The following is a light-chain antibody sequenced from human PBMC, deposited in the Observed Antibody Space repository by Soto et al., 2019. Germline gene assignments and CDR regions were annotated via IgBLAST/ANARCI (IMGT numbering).Light chain of an antibody. CDR3: SSYTCGGWGWV. V-gene: IGLV2-14*01. Sequence: QSALTQPPSVSGSPGLSITIACTGTSSDVGAFNYVSWFQQHPGKAPKVIIYEVSDRPSGVSSRFSGSKSANTASLTIAGLQAEYEDYYYCSSYTCGGWGWVFCGGTKVTVL. J-gene: IGLJ2*01. CDR2: EVS. CDR1: SSDVGAFNY.